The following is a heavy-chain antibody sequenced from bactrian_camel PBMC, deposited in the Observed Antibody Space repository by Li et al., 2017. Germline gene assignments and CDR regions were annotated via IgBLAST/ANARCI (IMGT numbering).Heavy chain of an antibody. J-gene: IGHJ4*01. V-gene: IGHV3-2*01. CDR2: IYSDGSNT. Sequence: LVESGGGLVEPGGSLRLSCAASGFIFSSYYMSWVRQAPGKGLEWVSSIYSDGSNTYYADSVKGRFTISKDNAKNTLYLQMNSLKPEDTAMYYCAADRLRTQRGRCPDEYNYWGQETQVTVS. CDR3: AADRLRTQRGRCPDEYNY. D-gene: IGHD3*01. CDR1: GFIFSSYY.